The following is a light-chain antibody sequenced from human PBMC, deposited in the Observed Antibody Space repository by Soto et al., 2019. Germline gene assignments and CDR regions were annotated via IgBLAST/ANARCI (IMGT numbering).Light chain of an antibody. CDR1: SSDVGGYNY. CDR2: DVN. CDR3: SSYTSSITLV. V-gene: IGLV2-14*01. J-gene: IGLJ2*01. Sequence: QSALTQPASVSGSPGQSITISCTGTSSDVGGYNYVSWYQQHPGKAPKLMIYDVNNRPSGVSNRFYGSKSGNTASLTISGLQAEDEGDYYCSSYTSSITLVFGGGTKVTVL.